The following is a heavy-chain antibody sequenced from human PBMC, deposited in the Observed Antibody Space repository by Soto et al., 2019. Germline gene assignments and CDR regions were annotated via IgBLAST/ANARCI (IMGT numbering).Heavy chain of an antibody. V-gene: IGHV4-59*01. J-gene: IGHJ6*02. D-gene: IGHD6-19*01. Sequence: SETLSLTCTVSGGSISSYYWSWIRQPPGKGLEWIGYIYYSGSTNYNPSLKSRVTISVDTSKNQFSLKLSSVTAADTAVYYCARDNRKAGSGWYSSYYYYGMDVWGQGTTVTVS. CDR2: IYYSGST. CDR1: GGSISSYY. CDR3: ARDNRKAGSGWYSSYYYYGMDV.